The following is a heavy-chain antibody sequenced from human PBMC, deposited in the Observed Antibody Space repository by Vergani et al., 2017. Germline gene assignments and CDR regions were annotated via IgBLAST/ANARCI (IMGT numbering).Heavy chain of an antibody. CDR1: GGTFSSYA. V-gene: IGHV1-69*01. CDR3: AREFYDFWSGYRLSKDAFDI. J-gene: IGHJ3*02. CDR2: IIPIFGTA. D-gene: IGHD3-3*01. Sequence: QVQLVQSGAEVKKPGSSVKVSCKASGGTFSSYAISWVRQAPGQGLEWMGGIIPIFGTANYAQKFQGRVTITADESTSTAYMELRSLRSDDTAVYYCAREFYDFWSGYRLSKDAFDIWGQGTMVTVSS.